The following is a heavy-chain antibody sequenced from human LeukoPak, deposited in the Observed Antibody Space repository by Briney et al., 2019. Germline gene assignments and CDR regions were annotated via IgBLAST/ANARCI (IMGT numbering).Heavy chain of an antibody. CDR2: SRNRANGYTT. D-gene: IGHD3-10*01. CDR1: GFTFSDYF. CDR3: VRGYNGFDS. Sequence: GGSLRLSCAASGFTFSDYFMDWVRQAPGRGLEWVARSRNRANGYTTEYPASVEDRFTISRDVSRNLLYLQINSLKAEDTAVYYCVRGYNGFDSWGQGTLVTVSS. V-gene: IGHV3-72*01. J-gene: IGHJ4*02.